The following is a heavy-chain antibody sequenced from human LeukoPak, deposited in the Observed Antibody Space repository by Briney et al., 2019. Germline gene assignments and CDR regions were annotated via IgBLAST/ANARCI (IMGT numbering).Heavy chain of an antibody. CDR1: RDSISTYY. V-gene: IGHV4-59*01. J-gene: IGHJ4*02. Sequence: PSETLSLTCTVSRDSISTYYWSWIRQPPGKELEWIGYVDYSGSTNYNPSLKSRLTMSIDTSKNQFSLRLSSVPAADSALYYCARVGSGSFDYWGQGTLVTVSS. D-gene: IGHD3-3*01. CDR3: ARVGSGSFDY. CDR2: VDYSGST.